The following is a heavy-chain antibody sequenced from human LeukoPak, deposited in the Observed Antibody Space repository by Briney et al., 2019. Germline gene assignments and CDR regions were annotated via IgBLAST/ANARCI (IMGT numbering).Heavy chain of an antibody. J-gene: IGHJ1*01. V-gene: IGHV4-59*08. CDR1: GGXISNYX. CDR3: GGIFRSGWYSSYWY. CDR2: VYYSESS. D-gene: IGHD6-13*01. Sequence: NPSETLSLTCTVSGGXISNYXWSWIRQPPXXXXXXXGCVYYSESSGYNPSLKSRVTVAVDTSNSQLSQKLTSLTAAQPAVYCCGGIFRSGWYSSYWYWGEGTLVTVSS.